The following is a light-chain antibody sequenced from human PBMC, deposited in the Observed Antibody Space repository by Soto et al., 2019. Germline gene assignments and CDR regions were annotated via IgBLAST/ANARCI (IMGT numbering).Light chain of an antibody. CDR1: QSISSW. J-gene: IGKJ4*01. Sequence: DIQMTQSPSTLSASVGDRVTITCRASQSISSWLAWYQRKPGKAPKFLIYKVSILESGVPSRFSGSGSGTEFTLTINSLQPDDFATYYCQQYKSYPLTFGGGTKVDIK. V-gene: IGKV1-5*03. CDR3: QQYKSYPLT. CDR2: KVS.